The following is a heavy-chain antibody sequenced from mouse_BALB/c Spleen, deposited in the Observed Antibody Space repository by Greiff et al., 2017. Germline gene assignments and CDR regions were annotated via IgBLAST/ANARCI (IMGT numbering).Heavy chain of an antibody. J-gene: IGHJ4*01. CDR2: ISTYYGDA. CDR3: ARGLLRGGYAMDY. D-gene: IGHD2-3*01. CDR1: GYTFTDYA. Sequence: QVQLQQSGAELVRPGVSVKISCKGSGYTFTDYAMHWVKQSHAKSLEWIGVISTYYGDASYNQKFKGKATMTVDKSSSTAYMELARLTSEDSAIYYCARGLLRGGYAMDYWGQGTSVTVSS. V-gene: IGHV1S137*01.